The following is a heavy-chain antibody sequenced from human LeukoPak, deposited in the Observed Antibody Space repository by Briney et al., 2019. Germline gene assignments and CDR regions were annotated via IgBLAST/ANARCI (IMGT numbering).Heavy chain of an antibody. CDR2: IYSGGST. CDR1: GFTFSSYT. D-gene: IGHD3-22*01. V-gene: IGHV3-53*01. CDR3: ARATDSNYFDY. J-gene: IGHJ4*02. Sequence: GGSLRLSCTASGFTFSSYTMTWVRQAPGKGLEWVSVIYSGGSTYYADSVKGRFTISRDNSKNTLYLQMNSLRAEDTAVYYCARATDSNYFDYWGQGTLVTVSS.